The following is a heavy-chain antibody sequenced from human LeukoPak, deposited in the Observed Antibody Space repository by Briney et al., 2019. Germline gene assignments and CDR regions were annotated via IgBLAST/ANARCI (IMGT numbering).Heavy chain of an antibody. D-gene: IGHD1-26*01. J-gene: IGHJ4*02. V-gene: IGHV4-59*12. CDR1: GGSISSYY. CDR2: IYYSGST. CDR3: ARDYSGSYIDY. Sequence: SETLSLTCTVSGGSISSYYWSWIRQPPGKGLEWIGYIYYSGSTNYNPSLKSRVTISVDTSKNQFSLKLSSVTAADTAVYYCARDYSGSYIDYWGQGTLVTVSS.